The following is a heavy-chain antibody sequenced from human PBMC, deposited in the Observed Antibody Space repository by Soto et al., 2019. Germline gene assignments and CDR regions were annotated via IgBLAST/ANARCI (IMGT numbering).Heavy chain of an antibody. Sequence: PSETLSLTCTVSGGSISSGGYYWSWIRQHPGKGLEWIGYIYYSGSTYYNPSLKSRVTMSVDTSKNQFSLKLSSVTAADTAVYYCARDGYCSSTSCYPYGMDVWGQGTTVTVSS. V-gene: IGHV4-31*03. CDR3: ARDGYCSSTSCYPYGMDV. D-gene: IGHD2-2*03. J-gene: IGHJ6*02. CDR1: GGSISSGGYY. CDR2: IYYSGST.